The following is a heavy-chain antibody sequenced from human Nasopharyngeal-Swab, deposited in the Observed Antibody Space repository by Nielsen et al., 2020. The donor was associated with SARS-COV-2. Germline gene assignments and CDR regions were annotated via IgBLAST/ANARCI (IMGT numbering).Heavy chain of an antibody. V-gene: IGHV3-11*03. CDR1: GFTFSDYY. CDR3: ATSLHIINTSHTFDY. J-gene: IGHJ4*02. Sequence: GGSLRLSCAASGFTFSDYYMSWIRQAPGKGLEWLSYISGSNTYTNYADSVKGRFTVSRDNAKNSLFLQMNSLRAEDMAVYYCATSLHIINTSHTFDYWGQGTLVTVSS. D-gene: IGHD1-14*01. CDR2: ISGSNTYT.